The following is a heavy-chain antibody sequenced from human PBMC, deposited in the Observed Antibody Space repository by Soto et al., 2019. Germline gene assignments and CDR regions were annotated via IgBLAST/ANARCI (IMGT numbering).Heavy chain of an antibody. CDR2: ISFSGAP. V-gene: IGHV4-59*01. Sequence: SSETLSRTCTVAGSSINCCLWRWIRLAPGKGLDWIRSISFSGAPYSRPSLTGRAALSVDTSENHLSLTLNSVTSADTAVYSCARDRTDGYKRYFEFWGQGNQATVS. CDR3: ARDRTDGYKRYFEF. J-gene: IGHJ4*02. CDR1: GSSINCCL. D-gene: IGHD5-12*01.